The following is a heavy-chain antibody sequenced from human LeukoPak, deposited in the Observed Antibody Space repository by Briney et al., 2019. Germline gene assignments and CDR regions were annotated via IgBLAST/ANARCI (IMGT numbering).Heavy chain of an antibody. D-gene: IGHD4-23*01. CDR1: GFTVSRNY. J-gene: IGHJ3*02. CDR2: IYGGGST. Sequence: GGSLRLSCVASGFTVSRNYMSWVRQAPGQGLEWVSVIYGGGSTYYADSVKGRFTISRDNSKNTLYLQMSSLRVEDTAVYYCAPGGNEAFDIWGQGTMVTVSS. V-gene: IGHV3-53*01. CDR3: APGGNEAFDI.